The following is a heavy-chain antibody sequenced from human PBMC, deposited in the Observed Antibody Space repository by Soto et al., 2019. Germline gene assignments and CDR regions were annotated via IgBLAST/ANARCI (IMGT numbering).Heavy chain of an antibody. J-gene: IGHJ5*02. Sequence: PGGSLRLSCAASAFTFSRYPMSWVRQAPGKGLEWVSAISVSGSSTYYADSVKGRFTISRDNSKNTLSLQMNSLRAEDTAVYYCAKGATWFDPWGQGTLVTVSS. CDR2: ISVSGSST. V-gene: IGHV3-23*01. CDR3: AKGATWFDP. CDR1: AFTFSRYP.